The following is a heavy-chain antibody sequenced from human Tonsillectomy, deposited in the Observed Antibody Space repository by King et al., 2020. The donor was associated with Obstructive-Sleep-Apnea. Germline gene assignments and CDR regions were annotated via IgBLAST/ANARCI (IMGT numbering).Heavy chain of an antibody. Sequence: QLQESGPGLVKPSETLSLTCTVSGYSISSGYYWGWIRQPPGKGLEWIGSIYHSGSTDYNPSLKSRVTISVDRSKNQFSLKLSSVTAADTAVYYCARDIRTSGDYEYFDYWGQGTPVTVSS. CDR1: GYSISSGYY. D-gene: IGHD3-22*01. J-gene: IGHJ4*02. CDR2: IYHSGST. CDR3: ARDIRTSGDYEYFDY. V-gene: IGHV4-38-2*02.